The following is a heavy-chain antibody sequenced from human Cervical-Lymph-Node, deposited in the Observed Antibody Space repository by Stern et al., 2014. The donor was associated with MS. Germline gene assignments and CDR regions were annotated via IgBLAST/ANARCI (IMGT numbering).Heavy chain of an antibody. D-gene: IGHD6-13*01. CDR3: ARSRSSWYPNYYYGMDV. CDR2: ISAYNGNT. J-gene: IGHJ6*02. V-gene: IGHV1-18*04. Sequence: QVQLVQSGAEVKKPGASVKVSCKASGYTFTSYGISWVRQAPGQGLERMGWISAYNGNTNYAQKLQGRVTMTTDTSTSTAYMELRSLRSDDTAVYYCARSRSSWYPNYYYGMDVWGQGTTVTVSS. CDR1: GYTFTSYG.